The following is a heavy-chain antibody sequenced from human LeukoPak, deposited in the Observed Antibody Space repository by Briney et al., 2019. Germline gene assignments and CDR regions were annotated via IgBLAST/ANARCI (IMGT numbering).Heavy chain of an antibody. Sequence: SETLSLTCTVSGGSISSYYWSWIRQPPGKGLEWLGYIYYSGSTNYNPSLKSRVTISVDTSKNQFSLKLSSVTAADTAVYYCASRSGRWGYYYYYMDVWGKGTTVTVSS. CDR2: IYYSGST. J-gene: IGHJ6*03. D-gene: IGHD4-23*01. CDR3: ASRSGRWGYYYYYMDV. V-gene: IGHV4-59*12. CDR1: GGSISSYY.